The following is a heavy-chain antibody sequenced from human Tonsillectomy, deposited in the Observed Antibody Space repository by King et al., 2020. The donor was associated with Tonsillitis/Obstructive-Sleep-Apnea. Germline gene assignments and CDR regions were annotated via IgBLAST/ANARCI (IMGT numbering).Heavy chain of an antibody. D-gene: IGHD3-10*01. J-gene: IGHJ3*02. CDR3: ARGGDYYSSADAFDI. CDR2: IRTTTNTI. Sequence: VQLVESGGDLVQPGGSLRLSCEASGFTFSTYSMNWVRQAPGKGLEWISYIRTTTNTIYYSDSVKGRFTISGDNARNSLFLQMDSLRDEDTAVYYCARGGDYYSSADAFDIWGQGTMVTVSS. V-gene: IGHV3-48*02. CDR1: GFTFSTYS.